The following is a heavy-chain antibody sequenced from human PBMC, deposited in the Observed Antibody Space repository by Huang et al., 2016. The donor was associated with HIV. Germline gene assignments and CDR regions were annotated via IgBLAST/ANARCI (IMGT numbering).Heavy chain of an antibody. CDR2: INHVGKT. Sequence: QVRLDQWGAGLLKPSETLSLTCAVYGDSFIDFFWSWIRQSPGKGLEWIGEINHVGKTNYNPSLKSRVTIAVDTSKNQFSLKLKSVTVDDTSMYYCVRGRGTSWSFFDTWGQGSLVTVFS. J-gene: IGHJ4*02. CDR3: VRGRGTSWSFFDT. CDR1: GDSFIDFF. V-gene: IGHV4-34*01. D-gene: IGHD2-2*01.